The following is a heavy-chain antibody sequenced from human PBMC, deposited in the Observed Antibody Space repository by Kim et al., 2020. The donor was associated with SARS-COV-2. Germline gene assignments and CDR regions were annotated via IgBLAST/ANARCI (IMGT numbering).Heavy chain of an antibody. J-gene: IGHJ4*02. D-gene: IGHD6-19*01. CDR3: AREDSSGWYFDH. Sequence: YYADSVKRRFTNSRDTAKNTLYLQMNSLRAEDTAVYYCAREDSSGWYFDHWGQGTLVTVSS. V-gene: IGHV3-48*03.